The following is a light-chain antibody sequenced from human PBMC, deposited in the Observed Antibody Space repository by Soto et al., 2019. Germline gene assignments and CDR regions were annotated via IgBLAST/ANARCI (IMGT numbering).Light chain of an antibody. CDR1: SGSIASNF. V-gene: IGLV6-57*02. Sequence: NFMVTQPHSVSESPGKSVTVSCTGSSGSIASNFVQWYQQRPGSAPTAVIYEDNKRPSGVPDRFSGSIDRSSNSASLTISELKTEDEADYYCQSYDSSNHVVFGGGTKVTVL. CDR2: EDN. CDR3: QSYDSSNHVV. J-gene: IGLJ2*01.